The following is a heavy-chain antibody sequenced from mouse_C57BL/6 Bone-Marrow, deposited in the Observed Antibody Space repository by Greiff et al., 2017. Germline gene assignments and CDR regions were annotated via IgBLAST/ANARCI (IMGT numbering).Heavy chain of an antibody. CDR1: GFSLTSYG. CDR3: ARSYCSSYSCAY. CDR2: IWRGGST. Sequence: VQLQESGPGLVQPSQSLSITCTVSGFSLTSYGVHWVRQSPGKGLEWLGVIWRGGSTDYNAAFMSRLSITKDNSKSQVFFKMNSLQADDTAIYYCARSYCSSYSCAYWGQGTLVTVSA. J-gene: IGHJ3*01. V-gene: IGHV2-5*01. D-gene: IGHD1-1*01.